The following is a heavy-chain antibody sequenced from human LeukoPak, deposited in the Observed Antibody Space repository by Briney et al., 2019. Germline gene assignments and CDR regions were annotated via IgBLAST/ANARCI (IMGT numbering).Heavy chain of an antibody. CDR2: ICGSGST. Sequence: SETLSLTCTVSGVSISSGTYYWGWIRQPAGKGLEWIGRICGSGSTNYNPSLKSRVTMSVDTSKNQFSLNLSSVTAADTAVYYCARDLLHLGYAFDIWGQGTMVTVSS. D-gene: IGHD5-12*01. J-gene: IGHJ3*02. V-gene: IGHV4-61*02. CDR1: GVSISSGTYY. CDR3: ARDLLHLGYAFDI.